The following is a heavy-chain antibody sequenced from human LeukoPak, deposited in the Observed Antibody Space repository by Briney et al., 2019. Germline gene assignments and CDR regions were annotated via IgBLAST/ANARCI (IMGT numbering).Heavy chain of an antibody. CDR3: ARKKGSRTYFDY. CDR2: IYYSGST. D-gene: IGHD1-14*01. CDR1: GGTISSYY. V-gene: IGHV4-59*08. Sequence: PSETLSLTCTVSGGTISSYYWSWIRHPPGKGLEWIGYIYYSGSTNYNPSLKSRVSISVDTSKNQFSLKLSSVTAADTAVYYCARKKGSRTYFDYWGQGTLVTVSS. J-gene: IGHJ4*02.